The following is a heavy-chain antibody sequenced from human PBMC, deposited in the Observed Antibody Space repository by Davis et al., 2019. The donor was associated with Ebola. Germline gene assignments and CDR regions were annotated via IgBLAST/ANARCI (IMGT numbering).Heavy chain of an antibody. CDR1: GGSISSGDYY. Sequence: MPSETLSLTCTVSGGSISSGDYYWTWIRQTQGKGLETIGYIYYSGSTYYNPSLKTLITLSVDTSKNQFSLKLNAVTAADTAVYYCARVTRMIETFGVGSNGRIDNWGQGTLVTVSS. CDR2: IYYSGST. V-gene: IGHV4-30-4*01. D-gene: IGHD3-3*01. CDR3: ARVTRMIETFGVGSNGRIDN. J-gene: IGHJ4*02.